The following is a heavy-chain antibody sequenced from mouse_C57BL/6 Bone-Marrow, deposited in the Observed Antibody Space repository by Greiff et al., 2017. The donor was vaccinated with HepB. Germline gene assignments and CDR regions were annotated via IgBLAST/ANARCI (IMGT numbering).Heavy chain of an antibody. D-gene: IGHD1-1*01. CDR1: GYTFTSYW. CDR3: ARSTTVVATDWFAY. CDR2: IHPNSGST. J-gene: IGHJ3*01. Sequence: VQLQQPGAELVKPGASVKLSCKASGYTFTSYWMHWVKQRPGQGLEWIGMIHPNSGSTNYNEKFKSKATLTVDKSSSTAYMQLSSLTSEDSAVYYCARSTTVVATDWFAYWGQGTLVTVSA. V-gene: IGHV1-64*01.